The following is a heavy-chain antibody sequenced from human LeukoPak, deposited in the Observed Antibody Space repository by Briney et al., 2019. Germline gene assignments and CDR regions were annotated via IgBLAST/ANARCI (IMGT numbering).Heavy chain of an antibody. V-gene: IGHV4-59*01. CDR1: GGSIGSYY. Sequence: SETLSLTCTVSGGSIGSYYWSWIRQPPGKGLEWIGYIYYSGSTKYNPSLKSRVTISVDTSKNQFSLKLSSVTAADTAVYYCARAPPRGSYYRGYFDYWGQGTLVTVSS. CDR3: ARAPPRGSYYRGYFDY. CDR2: IYYSGST. D-gene: IGHD3-10*01. J-gene: IGHJ4*02.